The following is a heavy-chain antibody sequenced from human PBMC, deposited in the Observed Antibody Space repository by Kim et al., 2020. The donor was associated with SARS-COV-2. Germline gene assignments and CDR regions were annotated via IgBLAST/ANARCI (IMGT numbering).Heavy chain of an antibody. CDR2: ISYDGSNK. V-gene: IGHV3-30*04. CDR3: ARSQGLTMVRGVTYYYYGMDV. Sequence: GGSLRLSCAASGFTFSSYAMHWVRQAPGKGLEWVAVISYDGSNKYYADSVKGRFTISRDNSKNTLYLQMNSLRAEDTAVYYCARSQGLTMVRGVTYYYYGMDVWGQGTTVTVSS. D-gene: IGHD3-10*01. CDR1: GFTFSSYA. J-gene: IGHJ6*02.